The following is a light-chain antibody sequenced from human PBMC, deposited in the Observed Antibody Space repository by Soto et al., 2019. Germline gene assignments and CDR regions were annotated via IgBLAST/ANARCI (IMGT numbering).Light chain of an antibody. CDR1: RSNIGRNF. J-gene: IGLJ3*02. V-gene: IGLV1-47*01. CDR2: RNN. CDR3: AAWDDTLDAQV. Sequence: QPVLTQSPSASGTPGQRVTIPCSGTRSNIGRNFAYWYQHVQGTAPRLLIQRNNERPSGVPDRFSGSKSGTSVSLAISGLRSDDEATYYCAAWDDTLDAQVFGGGTQLTVL.